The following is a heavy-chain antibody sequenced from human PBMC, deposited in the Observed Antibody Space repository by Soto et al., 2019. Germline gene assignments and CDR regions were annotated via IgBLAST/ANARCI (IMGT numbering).Heavy chain of an antibody. CDR3: ARQDIVLMVYANDY. Sequence: PSETLSLACSVSGGSINGFSWTWIRQPPGKGLEWIGYFFYTGSTNCNPSLKSRVTISVDTSKNQFSLKLSSVTAADTAVYYCARQDIVLMVYANDYWGQGTLVTVSS. V-gene: IGHV4-59*08. D-gene: IGHD2-8*01. CDR1: GGSINGFS. J-gene: IGHJ4*02. CDR2: FFYTGST.